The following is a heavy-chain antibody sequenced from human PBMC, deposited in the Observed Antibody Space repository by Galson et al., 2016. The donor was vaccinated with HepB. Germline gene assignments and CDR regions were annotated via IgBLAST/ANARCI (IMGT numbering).Heavy chain of an antibody. J-gene: IGHJ4*02. D-gene: IGHD5-18*01. CDR3: AHVRGYSYGHCFDY. Sequence: PALVKPTQTLTLPCPFSTFSFSSSGMGVGWIRQPPGKALEWLALVYWNDDKRYSPSLKSRLTTTKDTSKHQVVLTMVNTDPLDTATYYCAHVRGYSYGHCFDYWGQGILVTVSS. V-gene: IGHV2-5*01. CDR2: VYWNDDK. CDR1: TFSFSSSGMG.